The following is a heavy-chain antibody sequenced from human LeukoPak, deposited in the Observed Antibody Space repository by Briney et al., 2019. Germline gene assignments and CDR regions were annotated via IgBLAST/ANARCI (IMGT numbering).Heavy chain of an antibody. V-gene: IGHV3-49*04. CDR2: IRSNAHGGAS. CDR1: GFTFADYT. D-gene: IGHD1-26*01. J-gene: IGHJ6*02. Sequence: GGSLRLSCAASGFTFADYTLNWVRQAPGKGLEWVGFIRSNAHGGASEYAASVKGRFIISRDDSKSIAYLQLNSLKTDDTAVFYCTRAYVGPTSVGYYGMDVWGQGTTVTVSS. CDR3: TRAYVGPTSVGYYGMDV.